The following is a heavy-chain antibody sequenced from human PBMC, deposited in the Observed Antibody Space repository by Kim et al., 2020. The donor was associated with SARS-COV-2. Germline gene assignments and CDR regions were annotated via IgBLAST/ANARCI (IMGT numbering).Heavy chain of an antibody. D-gene: IGHD3-22*01. V-gene: IGHV1-2*02. CDR2: INPNSGGT. CDR1: GYTFTGYY. CDR3: ARDLSGSYYYDSSGANPLFDY. J-gene: IGHJ4*02. Sequence: ASVKVSCKASGYTFTGYYMHWVRQAPGQGLEWMGWINPNSGGTNYAQKFQGRVTMTRDTSISTAYMELSRLRSDDTAVYYCARDLSGSYYYDSSGANPLFDYWGQGTLVTVSS.